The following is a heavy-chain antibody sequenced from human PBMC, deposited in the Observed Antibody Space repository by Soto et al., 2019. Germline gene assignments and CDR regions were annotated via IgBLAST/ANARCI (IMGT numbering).Heavy chain of an antibody. Sequence: EVQLVESGGGLVKPGGSLRLSCAASGFTFSSYSMNWVRQAPGKGLEWVSSISSSSSYIYYADSVKGRFTISSDNAQNSLYLQMNRLRAEDTAVYYCARAGSRSSGVYCGQGTLVTVSS. D-gene: IGHD6-6*01. V-gene: IGHV3-21*01. CDR1: GFTFSSYS. CDR2: ISSSSSYI. J-gene: IGHJ4*02. CDR3: ARAGSRSSGVY.